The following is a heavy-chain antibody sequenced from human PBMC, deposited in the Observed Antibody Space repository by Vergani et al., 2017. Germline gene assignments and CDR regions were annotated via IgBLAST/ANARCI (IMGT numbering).Heavy chain of an antibody. CDR1: GGTFSSYA. V-gene: IGHV1-69*01. CDR2: IIPIFGTA. CDR3: ARERFGGYGMDV. J-gene: IGHJ6*02. D-gene: IGHD3-10*01. Sequence: QVQLVQSGAEVKKPGSSVKVSCKASGGTFSSYAISWVRQAPGQGLEWMGGIIPIFGTANYAQKCQGRVTITAEESTSTAYMELSSLRSEDTAVYYCARERFGGYGMDVWGRGTTVTVSS.